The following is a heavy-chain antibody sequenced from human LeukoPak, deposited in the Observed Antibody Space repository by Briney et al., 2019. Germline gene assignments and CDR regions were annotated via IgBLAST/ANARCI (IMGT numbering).Heavy chain of an antibody. J-gene: IGHJ4*02. Sequence: GGSLRLSCAASGFTVSSNYMSWVRQAPGKGLEWVSVIYGGGSTYYADSVKGRFIVSRDNSKNTLYLQMSSLRAGDTAVYYCVRVYYESWGQGTLVTVSS. CDR1: GFTVSSNY. V-gene: IGHV3-66*01. CDR2: IYGGGST. CDR3: VRVYYES.